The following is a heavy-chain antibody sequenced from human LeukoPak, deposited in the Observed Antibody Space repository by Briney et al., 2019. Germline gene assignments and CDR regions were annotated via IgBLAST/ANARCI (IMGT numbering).Heavy chain of an antibody. Sequence: PGGSLRLSSAASGFTFSNAWMSWVRQAPGKGLEWVGRIKSKTDGGTTDYAAPVKGRFTISRDDSKNTLYLQMNSLKTEDTAVYYCTTVYCSSTSCYNFDAFDIWGQGTMVTVSS. CDR3: TTVYCSSTSCYNFDAFDI. V-gene: IGHV3-15*01. J-gene: IGHJ3*02. CDR1: GFTFSNAW. CDR2: IKSKTDGGTT. D-gene: IGHD2-2*02.